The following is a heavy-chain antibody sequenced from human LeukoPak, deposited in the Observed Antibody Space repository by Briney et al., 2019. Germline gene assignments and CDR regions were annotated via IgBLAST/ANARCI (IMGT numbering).Heavy chain of an antibody. CDR2: IIPIFGTA. V-gene: IGHV1-69*06. J-gene: IGHJ4*02. Sequence: SVKVSCKASGGTFSSYAISWVRQAPGQGLEWMGGIIPIFGTANYAQKFQGRVTITADKSTSTAYMELSSLRSEDTAVYYCARERDYYYDSSGYSGWGQGTLVTVSS. CDR3: ARERDYYYDSSGYSG. D-gene: IGHD3-22*01. CDR1: GGTFSSYA.